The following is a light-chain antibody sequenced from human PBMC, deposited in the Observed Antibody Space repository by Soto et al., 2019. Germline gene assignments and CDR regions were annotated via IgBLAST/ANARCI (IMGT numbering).Light chain of an antibody. J-gene: IGKJ5*01. CDR1: QSVSSSY. CDR2: GAS. V-gene: IGKV3-20*01. CDR3: QQYASSPLT. Sequence: ESVLTQAPGTLSLSPGERATLSCRASQSVSSSYLAWYQQKPGQAPRLLIYGASSRATGIPDRFSGSGSGTDFTLPIRILAPEDFAVYYCQQYASSPLTLGQGTRLAIK.